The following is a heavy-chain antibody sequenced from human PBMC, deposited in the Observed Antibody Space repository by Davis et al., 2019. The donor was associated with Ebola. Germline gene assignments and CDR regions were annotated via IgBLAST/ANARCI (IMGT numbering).Heavy chain of an antibody. D-gene: IGHD4-17*01. CDR3: ARGNYGDYIVLSYYNMDV. Sequence: SETLSLTCTVSGVSVSSGAYYWNWIRQPPGKGLEWIGYIYYSGSSDYNPSLKSRVIMSVDTPKNQFSLKLSSVTAADTAVYYCARGNYGDYIVLSYYNMDVWGQGTTVTVSS. V-gene: IGHV4-61*08. CDR2: IYYSGSS. J-gene: IGHJ6*02. CDR1: GVSVSSGAYY.